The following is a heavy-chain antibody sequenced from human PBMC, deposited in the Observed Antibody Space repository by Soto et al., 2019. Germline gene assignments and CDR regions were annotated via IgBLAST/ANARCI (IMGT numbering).Heavy chain of an antibody. CDR2: IYYSGTT. J-gene: IGHJ5*02. CDR3: ARAASPYFDLLSVFHP. D-gene: IGHD3-9*01. Sequence: SETLSLTCTVSGGPLSSGSYYWSWIRQSPGQGLEWIGYIYYSGTTKYNPSLKSRVSISVDTSKNQFSLRLTSLSAADTAVYYCARAASPYFDLLSVFHPWGQGTLVTVSS. CDR1: GGPLSSGSYY. V-gene: IGHV4-61*01.